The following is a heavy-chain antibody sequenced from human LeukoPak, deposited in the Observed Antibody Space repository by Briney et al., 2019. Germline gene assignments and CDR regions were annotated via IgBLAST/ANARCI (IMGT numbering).Heavy chain of an antibody. CDR2: IGGSGSPT. J-gene: IGHJ4*02. Sequence: PGGSLRLSCAASGFTFSTYGMSWVRQTPGKGLEWLSAIGGSGSPTYYADSVKGRFTISRDNSKNTLSLQMNSLRAEDTAIYYCAKAAPYYFDYWGQGTLVTVSS. CDR1: GFTFSTYG. D-gene: IGHD6-25*01. CDR3: AKAAPYYFDY. V-gene: IGHV3-23*01.